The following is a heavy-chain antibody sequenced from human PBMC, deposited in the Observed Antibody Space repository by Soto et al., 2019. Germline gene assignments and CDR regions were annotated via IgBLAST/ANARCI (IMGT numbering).Heavy chain of an antibody. D-gene: IGHD6-19*01. CDR3: ASPAYSSGHDAFDI. V-gene: IGHV4-59*01. CDR1: GGSISSYY. CDR2: IYYSGST. J-gene: IGHJ3*02. Sequence: QVQLQESGPGLVKPSETLSLTCTVSGGSISSYYWSWIRQPPGKGLEWIGYIYYSGSTNYNPSLKSRVTISVDTSKNQFSLKLSSVTAADTAVYYCASPAYSSGHDAFDIWGQGTMVTVSS.